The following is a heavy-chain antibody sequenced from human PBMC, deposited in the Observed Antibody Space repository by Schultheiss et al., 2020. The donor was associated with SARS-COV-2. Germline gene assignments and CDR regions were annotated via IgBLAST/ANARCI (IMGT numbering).Heavy chain of an antibody. D-gene: IGHD1-26*01. CDR1: GYTFTSYG. CDR3: ARLKWELLYNWFDP. CDR2: ISAYNGNT. J-gene: IGHJ5*02. V-gene: IGHV1-18*01. Sequence: ASVKVSCKASGYTFTSYGISWVRQAPGQGLEWMGWISAYNGNTNYAQKLQGRVTMTTDTSTSTAYMELSSLRSEDTAVYYCARLKWELLYNWFDPWGQGTLVTVSS.